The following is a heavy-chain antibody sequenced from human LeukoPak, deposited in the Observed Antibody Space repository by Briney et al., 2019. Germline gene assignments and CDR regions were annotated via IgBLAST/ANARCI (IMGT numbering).Heavy chain of an antibody. D-gene: IGHD6-13*01. CDR2: ISGSGGST. J-gene: IGHJ4*02. CDR1: GFTFSSDA. V-gene: IGHV3-23*01. Sequence: GGSLRLSCAASGFTFSSDAISWGRQAPGKGLGWGSAISGSGGSTYYTHSVKGRFTSSSDNSKNTLYLQLNSLSADDTAVYYCARGSKTAGTIYTFDYWGQGTLVTVSS. CDR3: ARGSKTAGTIYTFDY.